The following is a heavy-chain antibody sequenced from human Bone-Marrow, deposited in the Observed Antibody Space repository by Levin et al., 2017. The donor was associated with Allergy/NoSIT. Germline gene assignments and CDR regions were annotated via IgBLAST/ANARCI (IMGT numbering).Heavy chain of an antibody. J-gene: IGHJ6*02. CDR3: GCHFGVVTPYYYYGMDV. D-gene: IGHD3-3*01. Sequence: GGSLRLSCAASGFTFSNYAMNWVRQAPGKGLEWVSAIGGGDRTYYADSVKGRVSISRDNSKNTLYLQMNSLIAEDTAVYYCGCHFGVVTPYYYYGMDVWGQGTTVTVSS. V-gene: IGHV3-23*01. CDR1: GFTFSNYA. CDR2: IGGGDRT.